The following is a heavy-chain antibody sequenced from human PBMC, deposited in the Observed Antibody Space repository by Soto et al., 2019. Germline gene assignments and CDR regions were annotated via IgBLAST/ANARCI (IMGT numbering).Heavy chain of an antibody. CDR1: GFPFNNYG. V-gene: IGHV3-21*01. Sequence: GGSLRLSCTVSGFPFNNYGINWVRQAPGKGLEWVSSVSKSDYTYYSDSVKGRFTISRDNAKNSVSLQMNTLRVEDTAVYYCAREDSLIIPAVSDFWGQGTFVTVSS. CDR2: VSKSDYT. J-gene: IGHJ4*02. CDR3: AREDSLIIPAVSDF. D-gene: IGHD2-2*01.